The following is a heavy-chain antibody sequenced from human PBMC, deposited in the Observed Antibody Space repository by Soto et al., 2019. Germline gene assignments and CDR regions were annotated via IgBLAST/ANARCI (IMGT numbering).Heavy chain of an antibody. CDR2: IYYSGST. Sequence: SETLSLTCTVSGGSISSYYWSWIRQPPGKGLEWIGYIYYSGSTNYNPSLKSRVTISVDTSKNQFSLKLRYVTAADTAVYYCARADGSGWPKVGTDAWRPGTTVIVYS. CDR3: ARADGSGWPKVGTDA. V-gene: IGHV4-59*01. D-gene: IGHD6-19*01. CDR1: GGSISSYY. J-gene: IGHJ6*02.